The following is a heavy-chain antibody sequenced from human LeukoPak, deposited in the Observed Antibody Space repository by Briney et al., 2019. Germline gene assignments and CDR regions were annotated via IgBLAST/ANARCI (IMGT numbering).Heavy chain of an antibody. D-gene: IGHD1-1*01. CDR1: GGSISSYY. Sequence: SETLSLTCTVSGGSISSYYWAWIRQPPGKGLEWIGYIHYSGSTNYNPSLKSRVTISTDTSKNQFSLKLNSVTAADTAVYYCARAFYGTNFDYWGQGTLVTVSS. J-gene: IGHJ4*02. V-gene: IGHV4-59*01. CDR3: ARAFYGTNFDY. CDR2: IHYSGST.